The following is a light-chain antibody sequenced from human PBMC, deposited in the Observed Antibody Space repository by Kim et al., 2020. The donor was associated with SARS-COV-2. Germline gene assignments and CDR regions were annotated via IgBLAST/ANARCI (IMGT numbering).Light chain of an antibody. V-gene: IGKV1-6*01. CDR3: LQDYNYPRT. CDR2: AAS. Sequence: ASVGDRVNITCRASQGIGNDLGWYQQKPGKAPELLIYAASSLQSGVPLRFSGSGSGTDFTLTISSLQPEDFATYYCLQDYNYPRTFGQGTKVEIK. CDR1: QGIGND. J-gene: IGKJ1*01.